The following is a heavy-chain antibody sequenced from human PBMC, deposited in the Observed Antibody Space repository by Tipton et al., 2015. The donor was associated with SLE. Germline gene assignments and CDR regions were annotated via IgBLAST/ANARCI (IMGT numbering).Heavy chain of an antibody. CDR2: IYYSGST. CDR3: ARVSTVNSPAFDI. Sequence: TLSLTCTVSGGSISSSSYYWGWIRQPPGKGLEWIGSIYYSGSTYYNPSLKSRVTISVDTSKNQFSLKLSSVTAADTAVHYCARVSTVNSPAFDIWGQGTMVTVSS. V-gene: IGHV4-39*07. J-gene: IGHJ3*02. CDR1: GGSISSSSYY. D-gene: IGHD4-11*01.